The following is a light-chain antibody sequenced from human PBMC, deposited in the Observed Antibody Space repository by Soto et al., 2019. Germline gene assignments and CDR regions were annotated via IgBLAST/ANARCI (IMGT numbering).Light chain of an antibody. J-gene: IGKJ1*01. V-gene: IGKV1-5*03. CDR2: KAS. CDR3: QHYNSYSEA. CDR1: QTISSW. Sequence: DIQMTHSPATLSGSVGDRFTIPSRASQTISSWLAWDQQKPGKAPKLLIYKASTLKSGVPSRFSGSGSGTEFTLTISSLQPDDFATYYCQHYNSYSEAFGQGTKVDIK.